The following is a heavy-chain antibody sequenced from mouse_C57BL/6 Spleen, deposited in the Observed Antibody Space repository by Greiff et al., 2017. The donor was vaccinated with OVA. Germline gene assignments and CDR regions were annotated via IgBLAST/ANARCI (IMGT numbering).Heavy chain of an antibody. CDR1: GFTFSDYG. J-gene: IGHJ3*01. CDR2: ISSGSSTI. Sequence: VQLQQSGGGLVKPGGSLKLSCAASGFTFSDYGMHWVRQAPEKGLEWVAYISSGSSTIYYADTVKGRFTISRDNAKNTLFLQMTSLRSEDTAMYYCARGIYDGYYVWFAYWGQGTLVTVSA. CDR3: ARGIYDGYYVWFAY. D-gene: IGHD2-3*01. V-gene: IGHV5-17*01.